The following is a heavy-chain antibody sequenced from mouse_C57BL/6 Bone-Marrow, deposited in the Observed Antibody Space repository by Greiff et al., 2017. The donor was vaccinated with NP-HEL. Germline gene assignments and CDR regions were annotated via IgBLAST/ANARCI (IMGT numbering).Heavy chain of an antibody. Sequence: QVQLQQSGAELVKPGASVKISCKASGYAFSSYWMNWVKQRPGKGLEWIGQIYPGDGDTNYNGKFKGKATLTADKSSSTAYMQLSSLTSEDSAVYFCARERYYYGSSYRAMDYWGQGTSVTVSS. V-gene: IGHV1-80*01. D-gene: IGHD1-1*01. CDR2: IYPGDGDT. CDR3: ARERYYYGSSYRAMDY. J-gene: IGHJ4*01. CDR1: GYAFSSYW.